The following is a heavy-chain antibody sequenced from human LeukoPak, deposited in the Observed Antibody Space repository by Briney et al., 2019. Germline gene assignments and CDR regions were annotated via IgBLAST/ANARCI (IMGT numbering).Heavy chain of an antibody. V-gene: IGHV3-23*01. D-gene: IGHD2-2*01. CDR2: ISGSGGST. CDR3: AKDSFVVPAASYSDY. CDR1: GFTLSTYA. J-gene: IGHJ4*02. Sequence: AGSLRLSGAASGFTLSTYAMSWVRQAPWKGLEWVSAISGSGGSTYYADSVKGRFTISRDNSKNTLYLQMNSLRAEDTAVYYCAKDSFVVPAASYSDYWGQGTLVTVSS.